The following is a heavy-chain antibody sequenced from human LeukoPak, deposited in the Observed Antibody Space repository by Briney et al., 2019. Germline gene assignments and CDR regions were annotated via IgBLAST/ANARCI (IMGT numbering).Heavy chain of an antibody. CDR3: ARDSQELSSPGVDY. D-gene: IGHD3-16*02. CDR1: GGSISSSSYY. CDR2: IYYSGST. Sequence: SETLSLTCTVSGGSISSSSYYWGWIRQPPGKGLEWIGTIYYSGSTYCTPSLKSRVTISLDTSKNQFSLKLSSVTAADTAVYYCARDSQELSSPGVDYWGQGTLVTVSS. J-gene: IGHJ4*02. V-gene: IGHV4-39*07.